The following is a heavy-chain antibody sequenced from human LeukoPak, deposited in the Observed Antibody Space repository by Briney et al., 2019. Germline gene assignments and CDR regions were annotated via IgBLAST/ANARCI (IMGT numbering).Heavy chain of an antibody. V-gene: IGHV1-2*02. D-gene: IGHD2-15*01. CDR3: ATTSSYCSAGSCYSANDY. CDR2: INPNSGGT. J-gene: IGHJ4*02. CDR1: GYTFTGYY. Sequence: ASVKVSCKASGYTFTGYYMHWVRQAPGQGLEWMGWINPNSGGTNYAQKFQGRVTMTRDTSISTAYMELSSLRSEDTAVYYCATTSSYCSAGSCYSANDYWGQGTLVTVSS.